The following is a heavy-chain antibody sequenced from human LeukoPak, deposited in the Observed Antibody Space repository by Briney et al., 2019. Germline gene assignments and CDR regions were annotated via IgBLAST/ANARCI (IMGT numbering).Heavy chain of an antibody. CDR1: GFTVSSNY. CDR3: AKDEGYCSGGSCYPTRFDY. CDR2: IYSGGST. Sequence: GGSLRLSCAASGFTVSSNYMSWVRQAPGKGLEWVSVIYSGGSTYYADSVKGRFTISRDNSKNTLYLQMNSLRAEDTAVYYCAKDEGYCSGGSCYPTRFDYWGQGTLVTVSS. V-gene: IGHV3-66*01. D-gene: IGHD2-15*01. J-gene: IGHJ4*02.